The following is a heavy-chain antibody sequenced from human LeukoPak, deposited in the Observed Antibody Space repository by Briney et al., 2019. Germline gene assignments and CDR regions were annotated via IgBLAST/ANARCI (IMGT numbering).Heavy chain of an antibody. CDR3: AKLADYVWGSYRYDDY. V-gene: IGHV3-23*01. Sequence: GGSLRLSCAASGFTFSSHAMSWVRQAPGKGLEWASAISGSGGSTYYADSVKGRFTISRDNSKNTLYLQMNSLRAEDTAVYYCAKLADYVWGSYRYDDYWGQGTLVTVSS. J-gene: IGHJ4*02. CDR1: GFTFSSHA. D-gene: IGHD3-16*02. CDR2: ISGSGGST.